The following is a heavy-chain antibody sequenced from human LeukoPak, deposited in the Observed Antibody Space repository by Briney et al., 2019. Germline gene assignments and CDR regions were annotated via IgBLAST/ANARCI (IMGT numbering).Heavy chain of an antibody. CDR1: GFTFSSYE. V-gene: IGHV3-48*03. J-gene: IGHJ3*02. Sequence: PGGSLRLSCAASGFTFSSYEMNWVRQAPGKGLEWVSYISSSGSTIYYADSAKGRFTISRDNAKNSLYLQMNSLRAEDTAVYYCARARWLQILGAFDIWGQGTMVTVSS. D-gene: IGHD5-24*01. CDR2: ISSSGSTI. CDR3: ARARWLQILGAFDI.